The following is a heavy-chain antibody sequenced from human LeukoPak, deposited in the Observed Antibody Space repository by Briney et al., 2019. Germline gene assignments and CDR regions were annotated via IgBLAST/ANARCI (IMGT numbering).Heavy chain of an antibody. D-gene: IGHD1-26*01. CDR2: ISGSSIYT. J-gene: IGHJ4*02. Sequence: AGGSLRLSCAASGFTFSDYHMTWIRQAPGKGLEWVSYISGSSIYTRYADSVKGRFTISRDNAKNTLYLQMKSLRAEDTAVYYCARGGSVTDWGQGTLVTVSS. V-gene: IGHV3-11*06. CDR3: ARGGSVTD. CDR1: GFTFSDYH.